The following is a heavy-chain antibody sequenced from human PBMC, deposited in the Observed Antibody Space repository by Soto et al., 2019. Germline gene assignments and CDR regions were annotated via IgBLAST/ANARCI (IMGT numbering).Heavy chain of an antibody. V-gene: IGHV4-34*01. Sequence: SETLSLTCAVYGGSFSGYYWSWIRQPPGKGLEWIGEINHSGSTNYNPSLKSRVTIDTSKNQFSLKLSSVTAADTAVYYCARAPRKQQLEYYFDYWGQGTLVT. CDR1: GGSFSGYY. CDR2: INHSGST. CDR3: ARAPRKQQLEYYFDY. J-gene: IGHJ4*02. D-gene: IGHD6-13*01.